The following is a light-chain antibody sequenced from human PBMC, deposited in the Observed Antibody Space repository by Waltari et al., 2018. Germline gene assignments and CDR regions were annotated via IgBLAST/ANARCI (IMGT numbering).Light chain of an antibody. Sequence: DIVMTQSPDSLAVSLGERATINCKSSRRLLYDSNNKNYLAWYQQRPGQPPKLLIHWASTRESGVPDRFSGSGSGTDFTLTISSLQAEDVAVYYCQQYYGTPLTFGGGTKVEIK. J-gene: IGKJ4*01. CDR3: QQYYGTPLT. CDR2: WAS. CDR1: RRLLYDSNNKNY. V-gene: IGKV4-1*01.